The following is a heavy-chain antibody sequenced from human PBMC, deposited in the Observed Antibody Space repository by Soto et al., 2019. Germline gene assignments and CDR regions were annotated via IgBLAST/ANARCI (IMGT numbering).Heavy chain of an antibody. V-gene: IGHV3-23*01. J-gene: IGHJ4*02. CDR2: ISNSGATT. CDR3: AKSSYSGYGKGFDC. D-gene: IGHD5-12*01. Sequence: PGGSLRLSRAASGFTFSNYAMSWVRQPPGKGLEWVSDISNSGATTYYADSVKGRFTISRDNSMHTLYLQMNSLRAEDTAIYFCAKSSYSGYGKGFDCWGQGALVTVSS. CDR1: GFTFSNYA.